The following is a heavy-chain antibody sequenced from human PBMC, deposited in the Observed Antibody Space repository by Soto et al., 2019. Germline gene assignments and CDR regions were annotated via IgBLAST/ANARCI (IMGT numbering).Heavy chain of an antibody. J-gene: IGHJ6*02. D-gene: IGHD3-16*01. CDR1: GSSIRPYY. CDR2: IYHTGIA. V-gene: IGHV4-59*12. Sequence: PSETLSLTCSVSGSSIRPYYWSWIRQPPGKGPELIGEIYHTGIANYNPSLESRVAFSVDKSKNQFSLSLTSVTAADTAVYYCVSKLGPYYYGLDVWGQGTTVTVSS. CDR3: VSKLGPYYYGLDV.